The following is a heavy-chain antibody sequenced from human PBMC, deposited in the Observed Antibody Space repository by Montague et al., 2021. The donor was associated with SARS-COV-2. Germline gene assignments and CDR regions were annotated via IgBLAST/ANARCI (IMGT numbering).Heavy chain of an antibody. J-gene: IGHJ5*02. D-gene: IGHD1-26*01. CDR2: IYYSGST. V-gene: IGHV4-39*01. CDR1: GGSISSSCYY. CDR3: ARHFFSAGAEEAGWFDP. Sequence: SETLSLTCTVSGGSISSSCYYWGWIRQPPGKGLEWIGSIYYSGSTYYNPSLKSRVTISVDTSKNQFSLKLSSVTAADTAVYYCARHFFSAGAEEAGWFDPWGQGTLVTVSS.